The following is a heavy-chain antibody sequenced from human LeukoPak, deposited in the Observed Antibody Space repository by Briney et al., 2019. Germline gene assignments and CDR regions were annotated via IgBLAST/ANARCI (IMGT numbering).Heavy chain of an antibody. CDR1: GGSISSSSHY. V-gene: IGHV4-39*07. CDR2: IYYSGST. CDR3: ARVHHYYYYMDV. J-gene: IGHJ6*03. Sequence: SETLSLTCTVSGGSISSSSHYWGWIRQPPGKGLEWIGSIYYSGSTNYNPSLKSRVTISVDTSKNQFSLKLSSVTAADTAVYYCARVHHYYYYMDVWGKGTTVTISS.